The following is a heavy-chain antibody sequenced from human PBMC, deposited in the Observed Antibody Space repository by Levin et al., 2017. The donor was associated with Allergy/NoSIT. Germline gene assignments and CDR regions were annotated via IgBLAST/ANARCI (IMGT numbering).Heavy chain of an antibody. J-gene: IGHJ4*02. CDR1: GYTFTGYY. V-gene: IGHV1-2*02. CDR3: ARVIGATAHDY. CDR2: INPNSGGT. Sequence: GGSLRLSCKASGYTFTGYYMHWVRQAPGQGLEWMGWINPNSGGTNYAQKFQGRVTMTRDTSISTAYMELSRLRSDDTAVYYCARVIGATAHDYWGQGTLVTVSS. D-gene: IGHD1-26*01.